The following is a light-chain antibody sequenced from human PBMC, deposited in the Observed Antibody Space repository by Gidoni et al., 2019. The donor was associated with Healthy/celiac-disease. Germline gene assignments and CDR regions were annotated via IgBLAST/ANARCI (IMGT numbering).Light chain of an antibody. Sequence: EIVLTQSPATLSLSPGERATLSCRPSQSVSSYLAWYQQKPGQAPRLLIYDASNRATGIPARFSGSGSGTDFTLTISSLEPEDFAVYYCQQRSNWPPLLTFGGGTKVEIK. V-gene: IGKV3-11*01. J-gene: IGKJ4*01. CDR3: QQRSNWPPLLT. CDR2: DAS. CDR1: QSVSSY.